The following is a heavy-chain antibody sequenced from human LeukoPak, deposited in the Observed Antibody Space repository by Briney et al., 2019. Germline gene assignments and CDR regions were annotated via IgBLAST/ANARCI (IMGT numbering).Heavy chain of an antibody. CDR2: ISYDGSNK. CDR3: ASLDYGDYQEGY. J-gene: IGHJ4*02. D-gene: IGHD4-17*01. Sequence: LSGGSLRLSCAASGFTFSSYAMHWVRQAPGKGLEWVAVISYDGSNKYYADSVKGRFTISRDNSKNTLYLQMNSLRAEDTAVYYCASLDYGDYQEGYWGQGTLVTVSS. CDR1: GFTFSSYA. V-gene: IGHV3-30-3*01.